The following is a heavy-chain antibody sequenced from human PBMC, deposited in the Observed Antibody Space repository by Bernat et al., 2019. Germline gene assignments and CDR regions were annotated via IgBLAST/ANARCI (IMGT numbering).Heavy chain of an antibody. D-gene: IGHD2-2*02. V-gene: IGHV3-15*01. CDR2: IKSKGAGGTA. CDR3: ARDDCSSTSCYTG. CDR1: GFTFNSAW. Sequence: EVQLVESGGDLVKPGGSLRLSCSASGFTFNSAWMSWVRQAPGEGLEWVALIKSKGAGGTAHYAAPVEGRFSISRDDSKNTLYLQMNSLRAEDTAVYYCARDDCSSTSCYTGWGQGTLVTVSS. J-gene: IGHJ4*02.